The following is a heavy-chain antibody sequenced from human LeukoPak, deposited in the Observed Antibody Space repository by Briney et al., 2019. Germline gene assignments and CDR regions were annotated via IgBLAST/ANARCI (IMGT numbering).Heavy chain of an antibody. D-gene: IGHD3-10*01. Sequence: SQTLSLTRTVSGGSISSGGYYWSWIRQHPGKGLEWIGYIYYSGSTYYNPSLKSRVTISVDTSKNQLSLKLSSVTAADTAVYYCARVPPTYYYGSGSYYKAGFIDYWGQGTLVTVSS. J-gene: IGHJ4*02. V-gene: IGHV4-31*03. CDR1: GGSISSGGYY. CDR2: IYYSGST. CDR3: ARVPPTYYYGSGSYYKAGFIDY.